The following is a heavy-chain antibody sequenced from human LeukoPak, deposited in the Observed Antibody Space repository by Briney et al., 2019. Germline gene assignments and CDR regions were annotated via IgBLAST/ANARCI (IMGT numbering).Heavy chain of an antibody. D-gene: IGHD2-2*01. CDR1: GYTFTSYY. J-gene: IGHJ4*02. V-gene: IGHV1-2*02. CDR2: INPNSGGT. Sequence: AASVKVSCKASGYTFTSYYMHWVRQAPGQGLEWMGWINPNSGGTNYVQKFQGRVTMTRDTSTSTAYMELSRLRSDDTAVYYCAPDRLGVVVPAAAFDYWGQGTLVTVSS. CDR3: APDRLGVVVPAAAFDY.